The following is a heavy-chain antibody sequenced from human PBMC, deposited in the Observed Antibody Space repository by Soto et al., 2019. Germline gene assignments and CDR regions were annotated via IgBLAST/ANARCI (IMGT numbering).Heavy chain of an antibody. V-gene: IGHV3-15*01. CDR1: GFTFREAW. CDR3: VTAGPELYYYCYGMDV. CDR2: VKSKSDGETT. J-gene: IGHJ6*02. D-gene: IGHD1-7*01. Sequence: PGGSLRLSCAASGFTFREAWMSWVRQAPGKGLEWVGRVKSKSDGETTDYGAPVKGRFTISRDDSEKTLHLQMNSLKTEDSAVYYCVTAGPELYYYCYGMDVWGQGTTVTVSS.